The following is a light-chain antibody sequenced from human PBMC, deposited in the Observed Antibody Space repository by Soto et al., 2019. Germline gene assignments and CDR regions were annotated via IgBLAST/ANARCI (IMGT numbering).Light chain of an antibody. Sequence: DIVMTQSPLSLPVTPGEPAAISCRSSQSLLHSNGYNYLDWYLQKPGQSPQLLIYLGSNRASGVPDRFSGSGSGTDFTLKISRVEAEDVGVYYCMQALLTPSTFGQGTRRESK. V-gene: IGKV2-28*01. CDR3: MQALLTPST. CDR2: LGS. J-gene: IGKJ5*01. CDR1: QSLLHSNGYNY.